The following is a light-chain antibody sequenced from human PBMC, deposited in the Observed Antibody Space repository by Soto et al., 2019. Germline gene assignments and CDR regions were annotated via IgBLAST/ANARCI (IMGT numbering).Light chain of an antibody. J-gene: IGKJ1*01. CDR2: AAS. V-gene: IGKV1-39*01. CDR1: QSISSY. Sequence: DIQMTQSPSSLSASVGDRVTITCRASQSISSYLNRYQQKPGKAHKLLIYAASSLQSRVPSTFSGSGSATDFTSTISRIQPEDFSTEHRQQCYSPPRCTFGQGNKVEIK. CDR3: QQCYSPPRCT.